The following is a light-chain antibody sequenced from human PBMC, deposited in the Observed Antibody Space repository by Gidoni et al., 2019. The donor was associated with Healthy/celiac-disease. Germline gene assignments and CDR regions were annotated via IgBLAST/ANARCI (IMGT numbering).Light chain of an antibody. CDR3: QQRIT. J-gene: IGKJ5*01. V-gene: IGKV3-11*01. CDR2: DAC. Sequence: EIVLTQSPATLSLSPGERATLSCRASQSVSSYLAWYQQKPGQAPRLLIYDACNRATGIPARFSGSGSGTDFTLTISSLEPEDFAVYYCQQRITFGQGTRLEIK. CDR1: QSVSSY.